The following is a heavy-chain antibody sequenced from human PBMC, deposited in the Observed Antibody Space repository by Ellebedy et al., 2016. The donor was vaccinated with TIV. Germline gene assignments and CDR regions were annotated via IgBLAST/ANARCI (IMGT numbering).Heavy chain of an antibody. CDR1: GGSISSSNW. V-gene: IGHV4-4*02. CDR3: ARGQVGSYSFYYYYGMDV. Sequence: SETLSLXXAVSGGSISSSNWWSWVRQPPGKGLEWIGEIYHSGSTNYNPSLKSRVTISVDTSKNQFSLKLSSVTAADTAVYYCARGQVGSYSFYYYYGMDVWGQGTTVTVSS. J-gene: IGHJ6*02. CDR2: IYHSGST. D-gene: IGHD1-26*01.